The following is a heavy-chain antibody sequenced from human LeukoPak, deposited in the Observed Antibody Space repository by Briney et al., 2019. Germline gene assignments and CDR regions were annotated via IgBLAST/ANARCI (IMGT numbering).Heavy chain of an antibody. V-gene: IGHV3-23*01. CDR1: RFTFNNYW. CDR2: ISAGGT. D-gene: IGHD2-2*02. CDR3: VKGLYTIDY. Sequence: GGSLRLSCAASRFTFNNYWMTWVRQAPGKGLEWVSAISAGGTFYADFVKGRFTISRDNSKNTLYLQMNSLRVDGTAVYYCVKGLYTIDYWGQGTLVTVSS. J-gene: IGHJ4*02.